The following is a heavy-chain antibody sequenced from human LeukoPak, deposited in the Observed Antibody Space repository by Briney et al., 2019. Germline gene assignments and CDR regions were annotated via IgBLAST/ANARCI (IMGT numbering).Heavy chain of an antibody. J-gene: IGHJ1*01. D-gene: IGHD6-13*01. CDR3: ASYSSSWYGEYFQH. CDR2: IIPILGIA. Sequence: SVKVSCKASGGTFSSYAISWVRQAPGQGLEWMGRIIPILGIANYAQKFQGRVTITADKSTSTAYMELSSLRSEDTAVYYCASYSSSWYGEYFQHWGQGTLVTVSS. V-gene: IGHV1-69*04. CDR1: GGTFSSYA.